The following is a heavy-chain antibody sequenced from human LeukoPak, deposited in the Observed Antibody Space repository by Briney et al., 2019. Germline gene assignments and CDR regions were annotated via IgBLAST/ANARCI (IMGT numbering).Heavy chain of an antibody. CDR2: IYSGGDT. V-gene: IGHV3-53*01. CDR1: GFTVSSNY. J-gene: IGHJ4*02. CDR3: ARGHYGGNSAIDY. D-gene: IGHD4-23*01. Sequence: GGSLRLSCGASGFTVSSNYMSWVRQAPGKGLEWVSVIYSGGDTYYADSVKGRFTISRDNSKNTLYLQMNSLRAEDTAVYYCARGHYGGNSAIDYWGQGTLVTVSS.